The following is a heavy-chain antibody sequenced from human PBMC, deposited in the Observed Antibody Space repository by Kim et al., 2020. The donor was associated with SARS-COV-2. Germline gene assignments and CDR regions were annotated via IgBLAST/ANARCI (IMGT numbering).Heavy chain of an antibody. J-gene: IGHJ4*02. V-gene: IGHV3-33*08. CDR2: IWYDGSNE. D-gene: IGHD6-13*01. Sequence: GGSLRLSCEPSGFTFSNYGMHWVRQAPGKGLEWVAIIWYDGSNEYYTDSVKGRFSISRDTSKNALYLQMNSLRPEDTAVYYCARDKQMSLDFWGQGTLLTVSS. CDR1: GFTFSNYG. CDR3: ARDKQMSLDF.